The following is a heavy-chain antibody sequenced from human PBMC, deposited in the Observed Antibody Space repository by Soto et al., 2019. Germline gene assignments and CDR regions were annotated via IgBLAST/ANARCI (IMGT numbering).Heavy chain of an antibody. Sequence: EVQLLESGGGLVQPGGSLRLSCAASGFSFSDYAMTWVRQAPGKGPEWVSGISGSGGSTYYADSVEGRFTISRDNSKNTLYLQMNSLRAEDTAVYYCAKSGWGVVVPAVYWYFDLWGRGTLVTVSS. CDR3: AKSGWGVVVPAVYWYFDL. CDR2: ISGSGGST. D-gene: IGHD2-2*01. J-gene: IGHJ2*01. V-gene: IGHV3-23*01. CDR1: GFSFSDYA.